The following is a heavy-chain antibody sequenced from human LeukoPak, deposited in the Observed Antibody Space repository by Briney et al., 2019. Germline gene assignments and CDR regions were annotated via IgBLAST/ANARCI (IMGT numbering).Heavy chain of an antibody. CDR2: IHYTGST. V-gene: IGHV4-59*01. J-gene: IGHJ5*02. CDR3: ARGRYSAGDNWFDP. CDR1: GGSITSSY. Sequence: SETLSLTCTASGGSITSSYWSWIRQSPGKGLEWIGYIHYTGSTNYNPSLKSRVTMLIDTSKNQFSLKLSSVTAADTAVYYCARGRYSAGDNWFDPWGQGTLVTVSS. D-gene: IGHD3-9*01.